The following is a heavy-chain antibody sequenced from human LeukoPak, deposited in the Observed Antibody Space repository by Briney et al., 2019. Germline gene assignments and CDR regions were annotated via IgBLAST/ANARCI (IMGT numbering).Heavy chain of an antibody. D-gene: IGHD3-10*01. V-gene: IGHV1-8*01. CDR3: ARGLVTMVRGVIKGLFGY. Sequence: ASVKVSCKASGYTFTSYDINWVRQATGQELEWMGWMNPNSGNTGYAQKFQGRVTMTRNTSISTAYMELSSLRSEDTAVYYCARGLVTMVRGVIKGLFGYWGQGTLVTVSS. CDR2: MNPNSGNT. J-gene: IGHJ4*02. CDR1: GYTFTSYD.